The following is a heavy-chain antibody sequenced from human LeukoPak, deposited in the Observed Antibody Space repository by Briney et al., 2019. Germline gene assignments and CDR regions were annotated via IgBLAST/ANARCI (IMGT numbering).Heavy chain of an antibody. CDR2: VNRWGRT. J-gene: IGHJ4*02. Sequence: SETLSLTCGVHGASFSLYHWSWIRQSPGKGLEWLGEVNRWGRTNYNPSLESRVTISADKSISTAYLQWTSLKASDTAMYYCARENSGSFYSAGIDYWGQGTLVTVSS. CDR1: GASFSLYH. V-gene: IGHV4-34*10. CDR3: ARENSGSFYSAGIDY. D-gene: IGHD1-26*01.